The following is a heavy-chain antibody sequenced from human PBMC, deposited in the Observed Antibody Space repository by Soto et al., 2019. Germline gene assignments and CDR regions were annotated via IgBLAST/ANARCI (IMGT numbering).Heavy chain of an antibody. D-gene: IGHD2-2*01. CDR2: ISYDGSNK. CDR3: ARGPSSLTRFDY. CDR1: GFTFSSYA. Sequence: QSGGSLRLSCAASGFTFSSYAMHWVRQAPGKGLEWVAVISYDGSNKYYADSVKGRFTISRDNSKNTLYVQMNSLRAEDTAVYYCARGPSSLTRFDYWGQGTLVTVSS. J-gene: IGHJ4*02. V-gene: IGHV3-30-3*01.